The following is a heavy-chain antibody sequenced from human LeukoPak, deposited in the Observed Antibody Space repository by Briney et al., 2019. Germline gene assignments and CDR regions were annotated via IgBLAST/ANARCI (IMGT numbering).Heavy chain of an antibody. J-gene: IGHJ6*04. CDR3: ARVATKAYYYGMDV. D-gene: IGHD5-12*01. Sequence: SVKVSCKASGGTFSSYAMSWVRQAPGQGLEWMGGIIPIFGTANYAQKFQGRVTITADESTSTAYMELSSLRSEDTAVYYCARVATKAYYYGMDVWGKGTTVTVSS. CDR1: GGTFSSYA. CDR2: IIPIFGTA. V-gene: IGHV1-69*13.